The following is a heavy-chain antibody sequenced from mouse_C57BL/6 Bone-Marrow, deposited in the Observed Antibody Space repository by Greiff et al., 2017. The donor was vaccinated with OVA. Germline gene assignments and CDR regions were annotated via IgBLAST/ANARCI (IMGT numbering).Heavy chain of an antibody. CDR3: ARGAYSYGSSFDV. Sequence: VQLQQPGAELVKPGASVKLSCKASGYTFTSYWMHWVKQRPGQGLEWIGMIHPNSGSTNYNEKFKSKATLTVDKSSSTAYMQLSSLTSEDSAVYYCARGAYSYGSSFDVWGTGTTVTVSS. J-gene: IGHJ1*03. D-gene: IGHD1-1*01. CDR1: GYTFTSYW. CDR2: IHPNSGST. V-gene: IGHV1-64*01.